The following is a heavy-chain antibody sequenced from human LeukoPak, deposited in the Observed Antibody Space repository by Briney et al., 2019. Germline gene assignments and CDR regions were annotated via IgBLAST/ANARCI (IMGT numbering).Heavy chain of an antibody. Sequence: ASVKVSCKASGYTFTSFGISWVRQAPGQGLEWMGWISAYNGHTNSVQKFQGRVTMTTDISTSTAYMELRSLRSDDTAIYYCTRDLGVDTSMIFFDYWGQGTVVTVSS. CDR2: ISAYNGHT. J-gene: IGHJ4*02. D-gene: IGHD3-16*01. CDR3: TRDLGVDTSMIFFDY. CDR1: GYTFTSFG. V-gene: IGHV1-18*01.